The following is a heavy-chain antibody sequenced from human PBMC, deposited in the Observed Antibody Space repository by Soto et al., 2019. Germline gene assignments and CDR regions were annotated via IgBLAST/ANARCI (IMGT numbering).Heavy chain of an antibody. V-gene: IGHV3-7*01. CDR3: ARDRAYNRFDF. J-gene: IGHJ5*01. CDR1: GFTFGTSW. D-gene: IGHD3-10*01. Sequence: GGSLRLSCVDSGFTFGTSWLTWVRQAPGKGLEWVANIKEDGSAKNYVDSVKGRFTISRDNAKNSLFLQMNSLRDEDTAVYYCARDRAYNRFDFWGQGTPVTVSS. CDR2: IKEDGSAK.